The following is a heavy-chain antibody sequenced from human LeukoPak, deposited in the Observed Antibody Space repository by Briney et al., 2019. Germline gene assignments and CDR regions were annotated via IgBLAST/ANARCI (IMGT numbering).Heavy chain of an antibody. V-gene: IGHV4-39*01. J-gene: IGHJ4*02. CDR1: GGSISSGGDS. D-gene: IGHD4-17*01. CDR2: IYYSGST. CDR3: ARKDYGDFYFDY. Sequence: PSETLSLTCAVSGGSISSGGDSWSWIRQPPGKGPEWIGSIYYSGSTYYNPSLKSRVTISVDTSKNQFSLKLSSVTAADTAVYYCARKDYGDFYFDYWGQGTLVTVSS.